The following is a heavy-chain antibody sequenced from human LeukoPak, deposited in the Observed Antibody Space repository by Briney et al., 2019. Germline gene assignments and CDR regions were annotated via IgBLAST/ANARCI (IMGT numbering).Heavy chain of an antibody. CDR1: GDSLSTYY. CDR2: IYFGGST. D-gene: IGHD3-10*01. J-gene: IGHJ5*02. Sequence: PPETLSLTCTVSGDSLSTYYWSWIRQPPGKPLEFIGYIYFGGSTNYNPSLKSRVTMSQDTSNNQFSLTLSSVTAADTAVYYCARLRVGAMVRGVIIGWFDPWGQGTLVTVSS. CDR3: ARLRVGAMVRGVIIGWFDP. V-gene: IGHV4-59*08.